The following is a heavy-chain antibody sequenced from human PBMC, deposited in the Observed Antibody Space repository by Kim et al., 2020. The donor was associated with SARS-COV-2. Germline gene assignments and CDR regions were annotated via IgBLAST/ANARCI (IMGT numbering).Heavy chain of an antibody. CDR2: ISSSSSYI. V-gene: IGHV3-21*01. CDR1: GFTFSSYS. Sequence: GGSLRLSCAASGFTFSSYSMNWVRQAPGKGLEWVSSISSSSSYIYYADSVKGRFTISRDNAKNSLYLQMNSLRAEDTAVYYCRLLLRSGNAFDIWGQGTMVTVSS. J-gene: IGHJ3*02. D-gene: IGHD2-15*01. CDR3: RLLLRSGNAFDI.